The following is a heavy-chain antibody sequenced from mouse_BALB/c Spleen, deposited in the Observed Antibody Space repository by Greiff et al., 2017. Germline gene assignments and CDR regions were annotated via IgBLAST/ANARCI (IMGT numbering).Heavy chain of an antibody. CDR1: GYTFTSYW. Sequence: QVQLKQPGAELVRPGASVKLSCKASGYTFTSYWINWVKQRPGQGLEWIGNIYPSDSYTNYNQKFKDKATLTVDKSSSTAYMQLSSPTSEDSAVYYCTRSDAMDYWGQGTSVTVSS. J-gene: IGHJ4*01. CDR2: IYPSDSYT. V-gene: IGHV1-69*02. CDR3: TRSDAMDY.